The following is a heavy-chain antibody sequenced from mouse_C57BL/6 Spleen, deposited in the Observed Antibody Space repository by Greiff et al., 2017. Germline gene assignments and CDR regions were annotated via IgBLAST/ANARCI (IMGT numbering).Heavy chain of an antibody. Sequence: ESGPGLVKPSQSLSLTCSVTGYSITSGYYWNWIRQFPGNKLEWMGYISYDGSNNYNPSLKNRISITRDTSKNQFFLKLNSVTTEDTATYYCARDEDYDEGRFAYWGQGTLVTVSA. V-gene: IGHV3-6*01. D-gene: IGHD2-4*01. CDR2: ISYDGSN. J-gene: IGHJ3*01. CDR1: GYSITSGYY. CDR3: ARDEDYDEGRFAY.